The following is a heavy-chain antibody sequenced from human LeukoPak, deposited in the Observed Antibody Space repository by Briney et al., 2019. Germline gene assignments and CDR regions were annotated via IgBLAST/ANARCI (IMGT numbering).Heavy chain of an antibody. CDR3: AKDHRYSNYEIDYDY. D-gene: IGHD4-11*01. J-gene: IGHJ4*02. CDR1: GFTFSSYG. CDR2: IRYDGSNK. V-gene: IGHV3-30*02. Sequence: GGSLRLSCAASGFTFSSYGMHWVRQAPGKGLEWVAFIRYDGSNKYYADSVKGRFTISRDNSKNTLYLQMNSLRAEDTAVYYCAKDHRYSNYEIDYDYWGQGTLVTVSS.